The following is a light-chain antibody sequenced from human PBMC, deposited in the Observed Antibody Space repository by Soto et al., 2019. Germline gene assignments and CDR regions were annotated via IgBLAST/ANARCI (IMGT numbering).Light chain of an antibody. CDR1: QTISSW. J-gene: IGKJ1*01. V-gene: IGKV1-5*03. Sequence: DIQMTQSPSTLSGSVGDRVTITCRASQTISSWLAWYQQKPGKAPKLLIYKASTLKSGVPSRFSGSGSGTEFTLTISSLQPDDFATEDGQHYNSYSEAFGQGTKVELK. CDR2: KAS. CDR3: QHYNSYSEA.